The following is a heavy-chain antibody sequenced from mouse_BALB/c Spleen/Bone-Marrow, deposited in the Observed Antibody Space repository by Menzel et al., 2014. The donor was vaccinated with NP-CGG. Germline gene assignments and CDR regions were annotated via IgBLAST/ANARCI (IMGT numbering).Heavy chain of an antibody. V-gene: IGHV7-3*02. Sequence: EVQLVESGGGLVQPGGSLRLSCTTSGFTFTDYYMSWVRQPPGKALEWLAFIRNKAYGYTTEYSASVRGRFTISRDNSQSILYLQMNTLRVEDSATYYCARFPMDYWGQGTSVTVSS. CDR3: ARFPMDY. J-gene: IGHJ4*01. CDR1: GFTFTDYY. CDR2: IRNKAYGYTT.